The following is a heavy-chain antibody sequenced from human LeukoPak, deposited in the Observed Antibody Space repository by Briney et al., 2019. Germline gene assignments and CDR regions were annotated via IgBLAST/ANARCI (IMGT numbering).Heavy chain of an antibody. V-gene: IGHV4-34*01. CDR3: ARQRRVRGAKEVYYYYYYYMDV. CDR2: INHSGST. D-gene: IGHD3-10*01. CDR1: GGSFSGYY. J-gene: IGHJ6*03. Sequence: SETLSLTCAVYGGSFSGYYWSWIRQPPGKGLELIGEINHSGSTNYNPSLKSRVTISVDTSKNQFSLKLSSVTAADTAVYYCARQRRVRGAKEVYYYYYYYMDVWGKGTTVTISS.